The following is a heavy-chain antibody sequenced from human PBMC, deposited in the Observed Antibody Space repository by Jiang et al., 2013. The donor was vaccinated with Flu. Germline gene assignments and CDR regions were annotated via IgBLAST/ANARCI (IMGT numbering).Heavy chain of an antibody. V-gene: IGHV4-59*01. Sequence: PGLVKPSETLTLTCTVSGGSISRYYWNWIRQPPGKGLEWIACIYYSGSTNYNPSLKSRVTISVDTSKNQFSLKLSSVTAADTAVYYCARGNTMIVETFDYWGQGTLVTVSS. D-gene: IGHD3-22*01. CDR3: ARGNTMIVETFDY. CDR1: GGSISRYY. CDR2: IYYSGST. J-gene: IGHJ4*02.